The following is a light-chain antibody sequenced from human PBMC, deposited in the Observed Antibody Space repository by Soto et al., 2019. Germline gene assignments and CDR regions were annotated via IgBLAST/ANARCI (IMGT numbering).Light chain of an antibody. Sequence: QSALTQPPSASGTPGQRVIISCSGTSSNIGSNYVYWYQQVPGMAPKLLIYKNNQRPSGVPDRFSGSKSGSSASLAISGLRSEDEADYYCAAWDDSLSVHYVFGVGTKVTV. J-gene: IGLJ1*01. V-gene: IGLV1-47*01. CDR2: KNN. CDR3: AAWDDSLSVHYV. CDR1: SSNIGSNY.